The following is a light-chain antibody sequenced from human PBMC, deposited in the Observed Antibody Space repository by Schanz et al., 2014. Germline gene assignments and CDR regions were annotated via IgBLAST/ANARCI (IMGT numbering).Light chain of an antibody. CDR1: QSISSY. J-gene: IGKJ4*01. CDR2: AAS. Sequence: DIQMTQSPSSLSASVGDRVTITCRASQSISSYLNWYQQKPGKAPKLLIYAASSLQSGVPSRFSGSGSGTDFTLTISSLQPEDFATYYCQQYSEYPVTFGGGTKVEIK. CDR3: QQYSEYPVT. V-gene: IGKV1-39*01.